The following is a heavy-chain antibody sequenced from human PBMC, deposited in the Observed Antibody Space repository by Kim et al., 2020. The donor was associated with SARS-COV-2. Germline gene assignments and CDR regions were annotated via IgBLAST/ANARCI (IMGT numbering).Heavy chain of an antibody. V-gene: IGHV3-74*01. J-gene: IGHJ4*01. CDR2: INSDGSST. CDR3: GGARAFGWRCRSHYVDY. CDR1: GFTFSSYW. Sequence: GGSLRLSCAASGFTFSSYWMHWVRQAPGKGLVWVARINSDGSSTSYADSVKGRFTISRDNAKNTLYLQMNSLRGEDTAVYYCGGARAFGWRCRSHYVDY. D-gene: IGHD2-8*02.